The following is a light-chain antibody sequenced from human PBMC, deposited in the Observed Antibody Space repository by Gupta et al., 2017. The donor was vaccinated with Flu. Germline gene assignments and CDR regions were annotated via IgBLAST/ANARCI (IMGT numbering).Light chain of an antibody. V-gene: IGKV1-39*01. J-gene: IGKJ1*01. Sequence: DIQLTQSPSSLSASVGDRVTITCRASQYINNFLNWYQQKPGKAPKLLIYAASILQRGVPSRFSGSGSGADVTLTITSLQPEDFATYYCQQSYDITWTFGQGTKVGIK. CDR1: QYINNF. CDR2: AAS. CDR3: QQSYDITWT.